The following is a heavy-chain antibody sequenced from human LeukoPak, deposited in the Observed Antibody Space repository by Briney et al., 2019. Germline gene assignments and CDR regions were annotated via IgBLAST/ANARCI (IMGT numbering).Heavy chain of an antibody. CDR1: GYTFTNYY. V-gene: IGHV1-46*01. CDR3: AALGSGHSPIIDFDY. CDR2: IDPSGGGT. J-gene: IGHJ4*02. Sequence: ASVEVSCKASGYTFTNYYMHWVRQAPGQGLEWMGIIDPSGGGTNYAQKFQGRVTMTRDTSTSTVYMELSSLRSEDTAFYYCAALGSGHSPIIDFDYWGQGTLVTVSS. D-gene: IGHD3-10*01.